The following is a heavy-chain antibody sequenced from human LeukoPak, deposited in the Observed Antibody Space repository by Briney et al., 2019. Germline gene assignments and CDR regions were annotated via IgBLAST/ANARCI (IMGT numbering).Heavy chain of an antibody. D-gene: IGHD3-10*01. CDR3: ARDKSSRGSNYYYYYGMDV. J-gene: IGHJ6*02. CDR2: ISDSGHST. Sequence: GGSLRLSCAASGFTFDDYAMHWVRQAPGKGLEWVSGISDSGHSTYNIDSVKGRFTISRDNSKNTLYLQMSSLRAEDTAVYYCARDKSSRGSNYYYYYGMDVWGQGTTVTVSS. V-gene: IGHV3-23*01. CDR1: GFTFDDYA.